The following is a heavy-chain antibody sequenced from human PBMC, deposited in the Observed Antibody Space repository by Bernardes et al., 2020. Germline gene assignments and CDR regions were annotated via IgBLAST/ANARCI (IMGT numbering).Heavy chain of an antibody. V-gene: IGHV3-15*07. J-gene: IGHJ4*02. Sequence: GGSLRLSCAASNFTFSKAWMHWVRQAPGKGLEWVGRIKTKNEGGAIDYAAPVKGRYSISRDDSKNTLYLQMDSLKTEDTAVYYCATGHCGSAGCSQEHFDYWGQGTLVTVSS. D-gene: IGHD2-2*01. CDR2: IKTKNEGGAI. CDR3: ATGHCGSAGCSQEHFDY. CDR1: NFTFSKAW.